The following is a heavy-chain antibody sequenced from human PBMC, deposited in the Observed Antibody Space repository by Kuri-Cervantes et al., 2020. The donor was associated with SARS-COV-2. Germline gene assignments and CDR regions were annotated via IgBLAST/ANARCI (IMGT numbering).Heavy chain of an antibody. J-gene: IGHJ4*02. V-gene: IGHV3-23*01. CDR1: GFTFSSYA. CDR2: ISVSCGST. D-gene: IGHD2-2*01. CDR3: AKAIVVVPAALPNFDY. Sequence: GESLKISCAGSGFTFSSYAMSWVRQAPGKGLEWVSAISVSCGSTYYADSVKGRFTISRDNSKNTLYLQMNSLRAEDTAVYYCAKAIVVVPAALPNFDYWGQGTLVTVSS.